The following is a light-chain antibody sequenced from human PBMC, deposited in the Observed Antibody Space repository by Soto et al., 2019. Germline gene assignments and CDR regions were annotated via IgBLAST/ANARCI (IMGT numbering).Light chain of an antibody. CDR2: EVT. CDR1: SSDIGTYDY. CDR3: SSYTSNTTHVI. Sequence: QSVLTQPASVSGSPGQSITIPCTGTSSDIGTYDYVSWYQQHPGQAPRLIVYEVTYRPSGVSNRFSGSKSGNTASLTFSGLQAEDEADYYCSSYTSNTTHVIFGGGTKVTVL. V-gene: IGLV2-14*01. J-gene: IGLJ2*01.